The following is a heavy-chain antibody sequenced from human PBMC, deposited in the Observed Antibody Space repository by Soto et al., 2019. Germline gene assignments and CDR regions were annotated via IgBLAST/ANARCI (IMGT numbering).Heavy chain of an antibody. Sequence: QVQLVQSGAEVKKPGASVKVSCKASGYTFTRYYMHWVRQAPGQGLELMGIINPSGCSTSYAQKFQSRISMTRDTSTSVVYMELSSLRSEDTAVYYCARGGGYSAYDRLGDYWGQGTLVPVSS. CDR1: GYTFTRYY. CDR3: ARGGGYSAYDRLGDY. D-gene: IGHD5-12*01. CDR2: INPSGCST. V-gene: IGHV1-46*01. J-gene: IGHJ4*02.